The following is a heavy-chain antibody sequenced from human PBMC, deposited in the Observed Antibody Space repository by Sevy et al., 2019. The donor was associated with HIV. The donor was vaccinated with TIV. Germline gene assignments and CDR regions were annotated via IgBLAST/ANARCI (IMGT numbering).Heavy chain of an antibody. Sequence: GGSLRLSCAASGFTFSSYSMNWVRQAPGKGLEWVSYISSSSSPIYYADPVKGRFTISRDNSKNSMYPQMISLRDEDTAVYYCARLQYCSSSSCYYYYFGMDVWGQGTTVTVSS. CDR1: GFTFSSYS. V-gene: IGHV3-48*02. CDR3: ARLQYCSSSSCYYYYFGMDV. J-gene: IGHJ6*02. D-gene: IGHD2-2*01. CDR2: ISSSSSPI.